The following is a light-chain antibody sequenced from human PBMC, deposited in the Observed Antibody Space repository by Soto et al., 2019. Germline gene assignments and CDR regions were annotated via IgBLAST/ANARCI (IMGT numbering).Light chain of an antibody. V-gene: IGKV3-20*01. CDR1: QSVSSSS. CDR3: QQYSSSPLT. Sequence: EIVLTQSPGTLSLSPGERATLSCRASQSVSSSSLAWYQQKPGQAPRLLIYGASSRATGIPDRFSGSGSGTVFPLTISRLEPEDVAVYYCQQYSSSPLTFGGGTKVEIK. CDR2: GAS. J-gene: IGKJ4*01.